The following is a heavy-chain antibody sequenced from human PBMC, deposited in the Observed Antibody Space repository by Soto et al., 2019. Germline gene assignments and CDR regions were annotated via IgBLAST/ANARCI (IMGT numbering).Heavy chain of an antibody. CDR2: IIPILGIA. CDR3: ARLVVAIPSNYYYYGMDV. CDR1: GGTFSSYT. Sequence: QVQLVQSGAEVKKSGSSVKVSCKASGGTFSSYTISWVRQAPGQGLEWMGRIIPILGIANYAQKFQGRVTITADKSTSTAYMELSSLRSEDTAVYYCARLVVAIPSNYYYYGMDVWGQGTTVTVSS. J-gene: IGHJ6*02. V-gene: IGHV1-69*02. D-gene: IGHD3-22*01.